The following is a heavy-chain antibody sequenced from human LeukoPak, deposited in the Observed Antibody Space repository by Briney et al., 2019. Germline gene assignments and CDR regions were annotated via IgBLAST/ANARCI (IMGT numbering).Heavy chain of an antibody. Sequence: SGGSLRLSCAASGFTFSNAWRSWVHQAPGKGLEWLSFVSSGSASVDYADSVKGRFTISRDNAKNSLYLQMNSLTVEDTAVYYCASGGSYFDYWGQGTLVTVSS. V-gene: IGHV3-48*04. D-gene: IGHD3-10*01. J-gene: IGHJ4*02. CDR1: GFTFSNAW. CDR2: VSSGSASV. CDR3: ASGGSYFDY.